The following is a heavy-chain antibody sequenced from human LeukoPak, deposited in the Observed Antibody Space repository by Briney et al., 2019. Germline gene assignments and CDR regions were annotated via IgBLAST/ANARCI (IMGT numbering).Heavy chain of an antibody. CDR2: IHHSGKP. V-gene: IGHV4-31*03. D-gene: IGHD1-14*01. J-gene: IGHJ3*02. CDR1: GGSISSDDYY. Sequence: ASETLSLTCTVSGGSISSDDYYWSWIRQHPGKGLEWIGYIHHSGKPYYNPSLKSRIIMSIDTSENQFSLKLSSVTAADTAMYYCARVTLTSGAAIDIWGQGTVVTVSS. CDR3: ARVTLTSGAAIDI.